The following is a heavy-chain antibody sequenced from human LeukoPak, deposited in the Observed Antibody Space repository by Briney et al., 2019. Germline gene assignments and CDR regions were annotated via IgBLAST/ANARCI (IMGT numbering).Heavy chain of an antibody. D-gene: IGHD5-18*01. V-gene: IGHV3-30*18. CDR3: AKESSGGYSYGQYFDY. CDR2: ISYDGSNK. CDR1: GFTFSSYG. Sequence: GGSLRLSCAASGFTFSSYGMHWVRQAPGKGLEWVAVISYDGSNKYYADSVKGRFTISRDNSKNTLYLQMNSLRAEDTAVYYCAKESSGGYSYGQYFDYWGQGTLVTVSS. J-gene: IGHJ4*02.